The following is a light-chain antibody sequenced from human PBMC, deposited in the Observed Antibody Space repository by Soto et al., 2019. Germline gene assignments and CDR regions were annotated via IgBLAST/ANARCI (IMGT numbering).Light chain of an antibody. CDR2: GVS. CDR1: SSDVGAYKY. Sequence: QSALTQPASVSGSPGQSVTISCTGTSSDVGAYKYVSWYQKHPGKAPKLMIYGVSNRPSGISNRFSGSKSGNTAFLTISGHQPEDEADYYCSSFTGPTTLDVFGTGTKLTVL. J-gene: IGLJ1*01. CDR3: SSFTGPTTLDV. V-gene: IGLV2-14*03.